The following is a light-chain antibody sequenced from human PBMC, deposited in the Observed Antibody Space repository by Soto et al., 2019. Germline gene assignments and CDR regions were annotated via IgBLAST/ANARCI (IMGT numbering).Light chain of an antibody. CDR1: SSNFGAGYD. Sequence: QSVLTQPPSVSGAPGQRVTISCTGSSSNFGAGYDVHWYQQLPGTAPKLLIYGNGNRPSGVPDRFSGSKSGTSASLAITGLQAEDEADYYCHSYDSSLSGSKLVFGGGTKLTVL. CDR3: HSYDSSLSGSKLV. V-gene: IGLV1-40*01. J-gene: IGLJ2*01. CDR2: GNG.